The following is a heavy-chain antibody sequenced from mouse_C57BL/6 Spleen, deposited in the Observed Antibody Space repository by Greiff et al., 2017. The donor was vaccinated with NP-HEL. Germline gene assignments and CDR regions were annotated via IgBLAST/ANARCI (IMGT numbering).Heavy chain of an antibody. D-gene: IGHD3-2*02. Sequence: EVKLVESGGGLVQPGGSMKLSCVASGFTFSNYWMNWVRQSPEKGLEWVAQIRLKSDNYATHYAESVKGRFTISRDDSKSSVYLQMNNLRAEDTGIYYCTSTAQARDYWGQGTTLTVSS. J-gene: IGHJ2*01. V-gene: IGHV6-3*01. CDR1: GFTFSNYW. CDR3: TSTAQARDY. CDR2: IRLKSDNYAT.